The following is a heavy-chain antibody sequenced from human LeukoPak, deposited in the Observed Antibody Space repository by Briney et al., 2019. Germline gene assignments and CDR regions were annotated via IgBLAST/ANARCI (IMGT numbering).Heavy chain of an antibody. V-gene: IGHV3-23*01. D-gene: IGHD6-6*01. Sequence: GGSLRLAYAASGFRFSSYAMSWVRQAPGKGLEWVSAISGSGVSTYYADSVKGRFTVSRDNSKNTLYLQMNSLRAEDTAVYYCATDRSSIAVRPHWGQGTLVTVSS. J-gene: IGHJ4*02. CDR3: ATDRSSIAVRPH. CDR2: ISGSGVST. CDR1: GFRFSSYA.